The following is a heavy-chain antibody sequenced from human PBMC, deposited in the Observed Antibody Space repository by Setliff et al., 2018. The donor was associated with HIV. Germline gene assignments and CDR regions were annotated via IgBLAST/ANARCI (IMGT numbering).Heavy chain of an antibody. CDR2: INSDGSTT. D-gene: IGHD4-4*01. J-gene: IGHJ4*02. CDR3: ARAPPTTVVNFFDY. V-gene: IGHV3-74*01. CDR1: GFTFSNHW. Sequence: GGSLRLSCAASGFTFSNHWMHWVRQAPGKGLVWVSRINSDGSTTTYADSVKARFTISRDNAKNTLYLQMNSLRDEDTAIYYCARAPPTTVVNFFDYWGQGTLVT.